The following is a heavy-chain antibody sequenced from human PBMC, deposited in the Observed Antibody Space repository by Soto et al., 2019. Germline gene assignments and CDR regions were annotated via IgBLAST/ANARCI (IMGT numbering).Heavy chain of an antibody. D-gene: IGHD2-15*01. CDR3: ARGRGIVVVVAAAAYYGMDV. Sequence: SVKVSCKASGGTFSSYAISWVRQAPGQGLEWMGGIIPIFGTANYAQKFQGRVTITADRSTSTAYMELSSLRSEDTAVYYCARGRGIVVVVAAAAYYGMDVWGQGTTVTVSS. V-gene: IGHV1-69*06. CDR1: GGTFSSYA. J-gene: IGHJ6*02. CDR2: IIPIFGTA.